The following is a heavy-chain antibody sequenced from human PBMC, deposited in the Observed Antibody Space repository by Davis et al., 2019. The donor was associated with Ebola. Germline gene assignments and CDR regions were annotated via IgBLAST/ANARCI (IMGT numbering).Heavy chain of an antibody. CDR2: INHSGSP. CDR3: ARARVVVVAARYIYYYYGMDV. Sequence: MPSETLSPTCAVYAGSSSGYYWSWIRQPPGKGVEWIGEINHSGSPNYNPSLKSRVTISVDTSKNQFSLKLSSVTAADTAVYYCARARVVVVAARYIYYYYGMDVWGQGTTVTVSS. J-gene: IGHJ6*02. V-gene: IGHV4-34*01. D-gene: IGHD2-15*01. CDR1: AGSSSGYY.